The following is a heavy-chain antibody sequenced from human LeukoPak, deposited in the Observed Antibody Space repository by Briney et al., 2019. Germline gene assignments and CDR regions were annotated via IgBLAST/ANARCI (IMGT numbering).Heavy chain of an antibody. J-gene: IGHJ4*02. CDR2: ISYDGSNK. D-gene: IGHD4-23*01. Sequence: GRSLRLSCAASGFTFSSYGMPWVRQAPGKGLEWVAVISYDGSNKYYADSVKGRFTISRDNSKNTLYLQMNSLRAEDTAVYYCAKEAGLXWSFGDFDYWGQGTLVTV. CDR1: GFTFSSYG. V-gene: IGHV3-30*18. CDR3: AKEAGLXWSFGDFDY.